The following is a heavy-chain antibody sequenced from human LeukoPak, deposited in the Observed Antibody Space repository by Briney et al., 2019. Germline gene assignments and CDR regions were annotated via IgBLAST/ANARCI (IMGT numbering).Heavy chain of an antibody. J-gene: IGHJ4*02. V-gene: IGHV3-23*01. CDR3: AKEAPTRDY. Sequence: GGSLRLSCAASGLTFSNYAMNWVRQAPGKGLEWVSGITGSGDTTYYADSVKGRFTISRDNSENTLYLQMNSQRAEDTAVYYCAKEAPTRDYWGQGTLVTVSS. CDR2: ITGSGDTT. CDR1: GLTFSNYA.